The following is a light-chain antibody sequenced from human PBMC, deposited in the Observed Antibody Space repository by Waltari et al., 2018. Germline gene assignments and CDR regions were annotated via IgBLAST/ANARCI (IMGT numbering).Light chain of an antibody. CDR1: NIGSKS. Sequence: SFVLTQPPSVSVATGKTARITCGGNNIGSKSVHWYQQKPGQAPVLVIYYDNDRPSGIPERFSGSNSGNTATLTITRVEAGDEAAYYCQLWDSSSDHVLFGGGTKLTVL. J-gene: IGLJ2*01. CDR2: YDN. V-gene: IGLV3-21*04. CDR3: QLWDSSSDHVL.